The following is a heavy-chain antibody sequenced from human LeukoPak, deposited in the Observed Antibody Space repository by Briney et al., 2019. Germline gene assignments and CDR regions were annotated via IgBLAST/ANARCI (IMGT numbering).Heavy chain of an antibody. CDR1: GFNVSSNY. CDR3: ARGGYSYGSGDY. CDR2: ISSSGSTI. V-gene: IGHV3-48*01. Sequence: PGGSLRLSCAASGFNVSSNYISWVRQAPGKGLEWVSYISSSGSTIYYADSVKGRFTISRDNAKNSLYLQMNSLRAEDTAVYYCARGGYSYGSGDYWGQGTLVTVSS. J-gene: IGHJ4*02. D-gene: IGHD5-18*01.